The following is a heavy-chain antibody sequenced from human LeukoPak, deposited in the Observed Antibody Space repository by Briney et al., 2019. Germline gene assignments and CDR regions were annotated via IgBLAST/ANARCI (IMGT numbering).Heavy chain of an antibody. CDR3: ARENTTTRFDH. J-gene: IGHJ4*02. Sequence: ASVKVSCKTSGFTLTGYYIHWVRQAPGRELEWMGWINPNTGGTNYAQKFHGWVTMTRDTFITTAMTRDTSITTAYLELRSLKSDDTAIYFCARENTTTRFDHWGQGTLVSVSS. CDR1: GFTLTGYY. D-gene: IGHD1-14*01. V-gene: IGHV1-2*04. CDR2: INPNTGGT.